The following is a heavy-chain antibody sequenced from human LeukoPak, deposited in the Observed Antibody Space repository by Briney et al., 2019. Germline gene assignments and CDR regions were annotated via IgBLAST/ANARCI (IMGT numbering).Heavy chain of an antibody. Sequence: GGSLRLSCAASGCTFSSYGMSWVRQAPGKGLEWVSAISGSGGSTYYADSVKGRFTISRDNSKNTLHLQMNSLRAEDPAVYYCAKDPIPRIAAAGTGSAYWGQGTLVTVSS. CDR3: AKDPIPRIAAAGTGSAY. CDR1: GCTFSSYG. V-gene: IGHV3-23*01. D-gene: IGHD6-13*01. J-gene: IGHJ4*02. CDR2: ISGSGGST.